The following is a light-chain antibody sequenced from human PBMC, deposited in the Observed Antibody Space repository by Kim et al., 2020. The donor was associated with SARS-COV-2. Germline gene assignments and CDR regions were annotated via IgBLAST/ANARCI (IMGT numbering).Light chain of an antibody. V-gene: IGLV1-44*01. Sequence: SVTLSCSRSSANIGRNSVNWYQQFPGVAPKILIYGDNQRPSGVPDRFSGSKSGTSASLAISGLQSEDEADDYCSAWDDSLHGHWVFGGGTQLTVL. CDR2: GDN. CDR3: SAWDDSLHGHWV. J-gene: IGLJ3*02. CDR1: SANIGRNS.